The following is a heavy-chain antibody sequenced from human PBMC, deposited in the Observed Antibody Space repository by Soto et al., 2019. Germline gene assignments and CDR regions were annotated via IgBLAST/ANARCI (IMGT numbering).Heavy chain of an antibody. CDR2: IYHSGGT. CDR3: ARHGGFSFDS. D-gene: IGHD3-3*01. CDR1: GGSISSDNW. Sequence: QVQLQESGPGLVNPSGTLSLTCAVSGGSISSDNWWSWVRQPPGKGLEWIGEIYHSGGTHYNPSHKSRITISVDKSKNLISLELSSVTAADTAVYFCARHGGFSFDSWGQGTLVTVSS. V-gene: IGHV4-4*02. J-gene: IGHJ4*02.